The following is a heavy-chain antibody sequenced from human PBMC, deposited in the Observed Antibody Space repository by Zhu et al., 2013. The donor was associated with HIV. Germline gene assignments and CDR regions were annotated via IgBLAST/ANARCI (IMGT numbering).Heavy chain of an antibody. J-gene: IGHJ6*02. V-gene: IGHV4-31*03. D-gene: IGHD3-3*01. CDR2: IYYSGST. CDR3: ARVRSYYDFWSGYLEGHLGYYGMDV. Sequence: QVQLQESGPGLVKPSQTLSLTCTVSGGSISSGGYYWSWIRQHPGKGLEWIGYIYYSGSTYYNPSLKSRVTISVDTSKNQFSLKLSSVTAADTAVYYCARVRSYYDFWSGYLEGHLGYYGMDVWGQGTTVTVSS. CDR1: GGSISSGGYY.